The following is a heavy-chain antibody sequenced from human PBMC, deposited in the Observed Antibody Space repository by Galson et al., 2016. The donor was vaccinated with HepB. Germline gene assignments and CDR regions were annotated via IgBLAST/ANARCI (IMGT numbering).Heavy chain of an antibody. CDR1: GFTFSAFA. Sequence: SLRLSCAASGFTFSAFALNWVRQTPGKGLEWVSTISWNSGTIHYMDSVKGRFTTARDNAKNSLYLQMDGLKTEDTALYYCAKDMSAGAAASGCFDCWGQGALVAVSS. D-gene: IGHD6-13*01. CDR3: AKDMSAGAAASGCFDC. V-gene: IGHV3-9*01. J-gene: IGHJ4*02. CDR2: ISWNSGTI.